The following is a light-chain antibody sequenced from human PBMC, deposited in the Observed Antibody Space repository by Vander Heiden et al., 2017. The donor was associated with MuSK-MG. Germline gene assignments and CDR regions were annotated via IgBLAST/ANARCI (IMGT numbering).Light chain of an antibody. V-gene: IGKV3-15*01. CDR1: QSVSNN. Sequence: TVMTQSPAILSVSPGERATLSCRAGQSVSNNLAWYQQKPGQAPRLLIYGASTRAAGIPARFSGSGSGTEFTLTINSLQSEDFAVYYCQQYNNWPLTFGGGTKVEIK. J-gene: IGKJ4*01. CDR3: QQYNNWPLT. CDR2: GAS.